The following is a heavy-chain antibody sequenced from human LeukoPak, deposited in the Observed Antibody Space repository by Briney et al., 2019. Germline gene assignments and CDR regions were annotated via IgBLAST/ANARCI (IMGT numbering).Heavy chain of an antibody. V-gene: IGHV3-7*03. D-gene: IGHD6-19*01. CDR1: GFPFRSYW. Sequence: GGSLRLPCAASGFPFRSYWMSWVRQAPGKGLEWVANIKEDGSVKYYVDSVKGRFTISRDNIKNVLYLQMNSLRADDTAVYFCARDSTWLLDYWGQGTLITVSS. J-gene: IGHJ4*02. CDR3: ARDSTWLLDY. CDR2: IKEDGSVK.